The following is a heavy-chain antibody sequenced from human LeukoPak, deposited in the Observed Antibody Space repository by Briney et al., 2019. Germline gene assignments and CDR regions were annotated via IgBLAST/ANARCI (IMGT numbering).Heavy chain of an antibody. J-gene: IGHJ4*02. Sequence: KXSCXASGYTFSNFVIHWVRQAPGQRLEWLGWINPSNDDTKYSQKFQGRVTITRDTSARTAYMELSSLRSEDTALYYCARDQIGVAAAAYWGQGTLVTVSS. D-gene: IGHD6-13*01. CDR1: GYTFSNFV. CDR2: INPSNDDT. CDR3: ARDQIGVAAAAY. V-gene: IGHV1-3*01.